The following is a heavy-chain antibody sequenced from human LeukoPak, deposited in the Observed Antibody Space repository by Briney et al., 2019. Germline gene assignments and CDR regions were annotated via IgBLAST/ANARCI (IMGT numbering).Heavy chain of an antibody. CDR1: GGSISSGSYY. CDR2: IYTSGST. V-gene: IGHV4-61*02. Sequence: SETLSLTCTVSGGSISSGSYYWSWIRQPAGKGLEWIGRIYTSGSTNYNPSFKSRVTISVDTSKNQFSLKLSSVTAADTAVYYCARERTYGSGSYYIRNYYMDVWGKGTTVTISS. CDR3: ARERTYGSGSYYIRNYYMDV. J-gene: IGHJ6*03. D-gene: IGHD3-10*01.